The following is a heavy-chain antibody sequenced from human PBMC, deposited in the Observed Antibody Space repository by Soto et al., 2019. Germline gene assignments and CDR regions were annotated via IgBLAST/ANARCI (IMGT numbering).Heavy chain of an antibody. V-gene: IGHV3-33*01. Sequence: QVQLVESGGGVVQPGRSLRLSCAASGFTFSSYGMHWVRQAPGKGLEWVAVIWYDGSNKYYADSVKGRFTISRDNSKNTLYLQMSSLRAEDTAVYYCARDDGEQWLVGDDWGQGTLVTVSS. CDR3: ARDDGEQWLVGDD. D-gene: IGHD6-19*01. CDR2: IWYDGSNK. CDR1: GFTFSSYG. J-gene: IGHJ4*02.